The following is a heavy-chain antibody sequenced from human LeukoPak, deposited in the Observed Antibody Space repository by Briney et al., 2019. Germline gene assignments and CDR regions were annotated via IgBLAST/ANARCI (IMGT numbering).Heavy chain of an antibody. CDR2: IKQDGSEK. CDR3: ARATTGGLNWFDP. V-gene: IGHV3-7*01. J-gene: IGHJ5*02. Sequence: GGSLRLSCAASGLTFSTYWMSWVRQAPGKGLEWVANIKQDGSEKYYVDSVRGRFTITRDNAKNSLYLQMNNLRVEDTAVYYCARATTGGLNWFDPWGQGTLVTVSS. CDR1: GLTFSTYW. D-gene: IGHD1-14*01.